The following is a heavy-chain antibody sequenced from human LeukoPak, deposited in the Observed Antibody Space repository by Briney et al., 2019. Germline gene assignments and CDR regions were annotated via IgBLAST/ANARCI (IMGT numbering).Heavy chain of an antibody. CDR2: ISYDGNNK. CDR1: GFTFSTYA. CDR3: AKGRMSFDVDTAMTPDY. D-gene: IGHD5-18*01. Sequence: PGRSLRLSCAASGFTFSTYAMHWVRQAPGKGLEWVADISYDGNNKYYADSAKGRFTISRDNSKNTLYLQMNSLRAEDTAVYYCAKGRMSFDVDTAMTPDYWGQGTLVTVSS. J-gene: IGHJ4*02. V-gene: IGHV3-30-3*01.